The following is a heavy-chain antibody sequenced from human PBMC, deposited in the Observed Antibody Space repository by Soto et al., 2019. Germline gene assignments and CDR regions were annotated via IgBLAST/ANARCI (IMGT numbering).Heavy chain of an antibody. D-gene: IGHD2-21*02. J-gene: IGHJ3*02. Sequence: SLRLSCAASGFTFSDYYMSWIRQAPGKGLEWVSYISSSSSYTNYADSVKGRFTISRDNAKNSLYLQMNSLRAEDTAVYYCARECGGDCYANDAFDIWGQGTMVTVSS. CDR2: ISSSSSYT. CDR3: ARECGGDCYANDAFDI. CDR1: GFTFSDYY. V-gene: IGHV3-11*05.